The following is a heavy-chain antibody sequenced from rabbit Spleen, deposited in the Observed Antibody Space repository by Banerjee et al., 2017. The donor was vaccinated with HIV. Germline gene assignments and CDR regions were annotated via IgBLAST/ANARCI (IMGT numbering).Heavy chain of an antibody. CDR3: ARDLPGVIGWNFGW. V-gene: IGHV1S40*01. Sequence: QSLEESGGDLVKPGASLTLTCTASASGFSFSINYYMCWVRQAPGKGLEWIACIVTGSSGSTYYASWAKGRFTISKTSSTTVTLQMTSLTAADTATYFCARDLPGVIGWNFGWWGPGTLVTVS. J-gene: IGHJ4*01. CDR2: IVTGSSGST. D-gene: IGHD2-1*01. CDR1: GFSFSINYY.